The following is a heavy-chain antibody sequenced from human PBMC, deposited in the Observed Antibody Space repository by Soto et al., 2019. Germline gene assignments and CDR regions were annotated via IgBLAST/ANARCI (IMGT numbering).Heavy chain of an antibody. CDR2: INHLTAT. Sequence: SETLSLTCAVYGGSFSSYHWSWIRQTPGKGLEWIGEINHLTATNYNPSLKSRVIISLDTPKNQFSLKLSSVTAADTAVYYCARGYDTALAPIFWGQGILVTVSS. CDR3: ARGYDTALAPIF. D-gene: IGHD3-9*01. CDR1: GGSFSSYH. V-gene: IGHV4-34*01. J-gene: IGHJ4*02.